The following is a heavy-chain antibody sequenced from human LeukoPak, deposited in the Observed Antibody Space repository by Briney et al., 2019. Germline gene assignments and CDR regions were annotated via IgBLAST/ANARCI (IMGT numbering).Heavy chain of an antibody. J-gene: IGHJ3*02. CDR2: ISYDGSNK. CDR1: GFTFSSYA. D-gene: IGHD3-22*01. Sequence: GGSLRLSCAASGFTFSSYAMHWVRQAPGKGLEWVAVISYDGSNKYYADSVKGRFTISRDNSKNTLYLQMNSLRAEDTAVYYCAREMYYYDSSVDAFDIGGQGTMVTVSS. V-gene: IGHV3-30-3*01. CDR3: AREMYYYDSSVDAFDI.